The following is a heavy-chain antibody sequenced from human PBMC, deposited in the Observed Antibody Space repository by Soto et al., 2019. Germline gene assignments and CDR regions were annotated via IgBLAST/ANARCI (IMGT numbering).Heavy chain of an antibody. J-gene: IGHJ4*02. CDR3: ARGPGEYSGYDWYYFDY. CDR2: IYYSGST. Sequence: SETLSLTCPVSGGSISSYYWSWIRQPPGKGLEWIGYIYYSGSTNYNPSLKSRVTISVDTSKNQFSLKLSSVTAADTAVYYCARGPGEYSGYDWYYFDYWGQGTLVTVSS. V-gene: IGHV4-59*01. D-gene: IGHD5-12*01. CDR1: GGSISSYY.